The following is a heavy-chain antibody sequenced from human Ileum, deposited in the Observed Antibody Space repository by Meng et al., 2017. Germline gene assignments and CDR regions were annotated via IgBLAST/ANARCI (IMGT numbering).Heavy chain of an antibody. J-gene: IGHJ4*01. CDR2: IHAGSCDT. V-gene: IGHV1-3*01. D-gene: IGHD5/OR15-5a*01. CDR1: GFTFSNYS. Sequence: QVQFVQSGAEVKKPGASVRMSCKAAGFTFSNYSIYWVRQAPGQSLWWVGWIHAGSCDTKFSQTFQGRLTFDRDTSADTFYMELSSLTSGDRAVYFCGRGRVSFYFDFLGQGTLVTVSS. CDR3: GRGRVSFYFDF.